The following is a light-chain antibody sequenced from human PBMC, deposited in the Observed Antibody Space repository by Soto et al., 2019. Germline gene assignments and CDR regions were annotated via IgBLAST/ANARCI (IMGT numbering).Light chain of an antibody. CDR1: QSVSRTY. J-gene: IGKJ5*01. Sequence: IVLTQSPGTLSLSPGERATLSCRASQSVSRTYLARYQQKPGQAPRLLFSGASSRATGIPDRFSGGGSGTDFTLTISRLEPEDFAVYYCQQFGNSPITFGQGTRLEIK. CDR3: QQFGNSPIT. CDR2: GAS. V-gene: IGKV3-20*01.